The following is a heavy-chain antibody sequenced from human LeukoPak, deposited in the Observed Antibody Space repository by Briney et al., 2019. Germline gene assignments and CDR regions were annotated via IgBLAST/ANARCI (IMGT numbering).Heavy chain of an antibody. Sequence: ASETLSLTCTVSNYSISSGYYWAWIRQSPGKGLEWIGSIYHGGSTYYNPSLRSRVIVSVDTSKNHFSLRMRSVTAADTAVYYCARQLDIRGKYNSSWYSLWFDPWGQGTLVTVSS. CDR1: NYSISSGYY. CDR3: ARQLDIRGKYNSSWYSLWFDP. J-gene: IGHJ5*02. V-gene: IGHV4-38-2*02. CDR2: IYHGGST. D-gene: IGHD6-13*01.